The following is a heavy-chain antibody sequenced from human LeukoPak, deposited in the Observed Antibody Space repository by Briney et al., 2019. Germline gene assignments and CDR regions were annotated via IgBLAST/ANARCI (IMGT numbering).Heavy chain of an antibody. CDR2: INHTGST. J-gene: IGHJ4*02. CDR3: ARGHRGLGKVVPAAIGY. V-gene: IGHV4-34*01. Sequence: SETLSLTCAVYGESFSDYYWIWIRQPPGKGLEWIGEINHTGSTNYNPSLTSRVTISVDTSNNQFSLELSSVTAADTAVYYCARGHRGLGKVVPAAIGYWGQGTLVTVSS. D-gene: IGHD2-2*02. CDR1: GESFSDYY.